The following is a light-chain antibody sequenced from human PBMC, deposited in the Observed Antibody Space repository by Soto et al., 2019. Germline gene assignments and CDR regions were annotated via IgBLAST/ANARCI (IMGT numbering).Light chain of an antibody. J-gene: IGLJ2*01. CDR2: DVT. V-gene: IGLV2-14*03. CDR1: SSDVGGYKY. CDR3: SSYTGSSTLV. Sequence: QSVLTQPASVSGSPGQSITISCTGTSSDVGGYKYVSWYQQHPGKAPKLMIYDVTNRPSGVSNRFSGSKSGNTASLTISGLQADDETDYYCSSYTGSSTLVFGGGTKVTVL.